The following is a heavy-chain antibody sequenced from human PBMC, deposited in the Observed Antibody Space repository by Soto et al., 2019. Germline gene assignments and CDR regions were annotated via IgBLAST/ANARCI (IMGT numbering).Heavy chain of an antibody. CDR2: IKQDGSEK. CDR1: GFTFSSYW. J-gene: IGHJ4*03. Sequence: QPGGSLRLSCAASGFTFSSYWMSWVRQAPGKGLEWVANIKQDGSEKYYVDSVKGRFTISRDNAENSLYLQMNSLRGEDTAVYYCARYCSGGSCYDYWGQGXLGTVSS. V-gene: IGHV3-7*01. D-gene: IGHD2-15*01. CDR3: ARYCSGGSCYDY.